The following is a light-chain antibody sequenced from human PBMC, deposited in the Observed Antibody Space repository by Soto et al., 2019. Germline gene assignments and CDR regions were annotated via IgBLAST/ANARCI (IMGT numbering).Light chain of an antibody. Sequence: SQSVNRNLAWYQQKPGQAHRLLIYAASTTATGMPARFRGSVSWTELLLTISSLQSEDFAVYYCLHYENWPLITFGQGTRLEI. CDR2: AAS. J-gene: IGKJ5*01. V-gene: IGKV3-15*01. CDR3: LHYENWPLIT. CDR1: QSVNRN.